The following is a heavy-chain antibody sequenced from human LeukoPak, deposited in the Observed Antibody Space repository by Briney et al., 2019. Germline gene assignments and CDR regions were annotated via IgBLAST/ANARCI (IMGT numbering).Heavy chain of an antibody. J-gene: IGHJ4*02. CDR3: ARPLGPSVDFDY. CDR2: ISGDGSRT. D-gene: IGHD7-27*01. Sequence: PGGSLRLSCAASGFTFSSNWMHWVRQAPGKGLVRVSRISGDGSRTDYADSVKGRFTISRDNRKNTLYLQMNSLRAEDTAVYYCARPLGPSVDFDYWGQGTLVTVSS. CDR1: GFTFSSNW. V-gene: IGHV3-74*01.